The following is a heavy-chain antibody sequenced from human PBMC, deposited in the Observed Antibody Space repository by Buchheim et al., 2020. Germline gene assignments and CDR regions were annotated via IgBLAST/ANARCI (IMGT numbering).Heavy chain of an antibody. CDR2: INPSGGST. Sequence: QVQLVQSEAEVKKPGASVKVSCKASGYTFTSYYMHWVRQAPGQGLEWMGIINPSGGSTSYAQTFQGRVTMTRDTSTSTVYMELSSLRSEDTAVYYCARARFITMIVVGWFDPWGQGTL. CDR3: ARARFITMIVVGWFDP. D-gene: IGHD3-22*01. V-gene: IGHV1-46*01. J-gene: IGHJ5*02. CDR1: GYTFTSYY.